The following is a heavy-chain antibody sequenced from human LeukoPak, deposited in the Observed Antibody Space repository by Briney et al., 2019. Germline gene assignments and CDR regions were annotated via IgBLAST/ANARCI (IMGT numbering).Heavy chain of an antibody. J-gene: IGHJ4*02. CDR3: ARHSLPGYSSNWFIFDY. V-gene: IGHV4-59*08. CDR1: GDFISNYY. Sequence: SETLSLTCTVTGDFISNYYWSWIRQPPGKGLEWIAYISYSGITNYNPSLKTRLTISVDTSKNQFSLKLTSVTAADTAVYYCARHSLPGYSSNWFIFDYWGQGTLVTVSP. CDR2: ISYSGIT. D-gene: IGHD6-13*01.